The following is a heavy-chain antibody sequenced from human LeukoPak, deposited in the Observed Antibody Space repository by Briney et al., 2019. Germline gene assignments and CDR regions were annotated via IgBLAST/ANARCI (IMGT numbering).Heavy chain of an antibody. Sequence: ASVKVSCKASGYTFTGYYIHWVRQAPGQGLEWMGWINAGNGNTKYSQKFQGRVTITRDTSASTAYMELSSLRSEDTAVYYCARPTIPYSSSYPFDYWGQGTLVTVSS. CDR3: ARPTIPYSSSYPFDY. V-gene: IGHV1-3*01. J-gene: IGHJ4*02. CDR2: INAGNGNT. CDR1: GYTFTGYY. D-gene: IGHD6-13*01.